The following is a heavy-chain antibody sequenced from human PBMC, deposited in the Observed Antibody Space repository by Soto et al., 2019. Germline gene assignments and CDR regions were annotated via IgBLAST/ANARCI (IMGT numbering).Heavy chain of an antibody. J-gene: IGHJ6*02. CDR1: GFTFITYP. CDR3: VKGYWKRDV. CDR2: ISGGGGKI. Sequence: EVQLLESGGGLVQPGGSLRLSFAAAGFTFITYPMNWVRQAQRDGLEWVSAISGGGGKIHYADSVKDRFTFSRDNSKNTPYLQMNSLRDEDTAVYPCVKGYWKRDVWGQGTKVTVSS. D-gene: IGHD1-1*01. V-gene: IGHV3-23*01.